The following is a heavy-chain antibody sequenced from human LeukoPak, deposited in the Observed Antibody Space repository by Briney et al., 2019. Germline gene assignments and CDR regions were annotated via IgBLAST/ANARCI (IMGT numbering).Heavy chain of an antibody. J-gene: IGHJ4*02. CDR2: ISGSGGST. D-gene: IGHD3-22*01. CDR1: GFTFSCYA. Sequence: GGSLRLSCAASGFTFSCYAMSWVRQAPGKGLEWVSAISGSGGSTYYADSVKGRFTISRDNSKNTLYLQMNSLRAEDTAVYCCEGYDSNGYLAFDYWGQGTLVTVSS. CDR3: EGYDSNGYLAFDY. V-gene: IGHV3-23*01.